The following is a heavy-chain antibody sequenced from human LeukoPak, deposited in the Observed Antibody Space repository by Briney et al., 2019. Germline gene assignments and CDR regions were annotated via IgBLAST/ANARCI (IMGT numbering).Heavy chain of an antibody. CDR1: GFTFSSYS. J-gene: IGHJ4*02. D-gene: IGHD6-13*01. CDR3: AKTRPLDSSSWSHGDY. Sequence: GGSLRLSCAASGFTFSSYSMNWVRQAPGKGLEWVSYISSSSSTIYYADSVKGRFTISRDNAKNSLYLQMNSLRAEDTAVYYCAKTRPLDSSSWSHGDYWGQGTLVTVSS. V-gene: IGHV3-48*01. CDR2: ISSSSSTI.